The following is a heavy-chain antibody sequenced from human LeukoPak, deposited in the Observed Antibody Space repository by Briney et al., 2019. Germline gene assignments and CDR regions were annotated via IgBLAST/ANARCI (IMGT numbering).Heavy chain of an antibody. V-gene: IGHV3-74*01. CDR1: GFTLSSHW. D-gene: IGHD7-27*01. CDR2: INSDGSYT. J-gene: IGHJ4*02. CDR3: AKSRSGSANWALQIFDN. Sequence: GGSLRLSCAASGFTLSSHWMHWVRQAPGKGLVWVSRINSDGSYTSYADSVKGRFTISRGDAKNTLYLQMNSLRAEDTAVYFCAKSRSGSANWALQIFDNWGQGTLVTVSS.